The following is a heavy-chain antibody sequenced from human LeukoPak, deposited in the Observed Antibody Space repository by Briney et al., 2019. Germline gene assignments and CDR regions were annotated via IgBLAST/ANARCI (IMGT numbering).Heavy chain of an antibody. CDR1: GASFNYYY. D-gene: IGHD2-21*01. CDR3: ARDHCDDAACYPFDR. J-gene: IGHJ4*02. Sequence: SETLSLTCNVSGASFNYYYWSWIRQPAGKGLEWIGRVYLGGSTNYNPSLKSRVMMSLDKANNQFYLRLSSVTAADTAIYYCARDHCDDAACYPFDRWGQGTLVTVSS. CDR2: VYLGGST. V-gene: IGHV4-4*07.